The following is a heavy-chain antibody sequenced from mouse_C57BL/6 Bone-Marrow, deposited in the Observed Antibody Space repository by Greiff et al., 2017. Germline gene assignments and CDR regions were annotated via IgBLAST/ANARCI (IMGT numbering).Heavy chain of an antibody. V-gene: IGHV5-9-1*02. CDR1: GFTFSSYA. Sequence: EVLLVESGEGLVKPGGSLKLSCAASGFTFSSYAMSWVRQTPGKRLEWVAYISRGGDYIYYADTVKGRFTLSRDNARNTLYLQMSSLKSEDTAMYYCTRDRDDYDRGFDYWGQGTTLTVSS. CDR2: ISRGGDYI. CDR3: TRDRDDYDRGFDY. J-gene: IGHJ2*01. D-gene: IGHD2-4*01.